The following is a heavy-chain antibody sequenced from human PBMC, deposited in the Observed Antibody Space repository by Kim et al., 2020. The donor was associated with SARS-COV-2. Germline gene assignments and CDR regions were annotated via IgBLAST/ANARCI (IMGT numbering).Heavy chain of an antibody. CDR2: SSSGST. CDR3: ASQPDY. J-gene: IGHJ4*02. Sequence: SSSGSTYYNPSLKSRVSISLDTSQNQFSLKVSSVTTADTAVYYCASQPDYWGQGTLVTVSS. V-gene: IGHV4-31*02.